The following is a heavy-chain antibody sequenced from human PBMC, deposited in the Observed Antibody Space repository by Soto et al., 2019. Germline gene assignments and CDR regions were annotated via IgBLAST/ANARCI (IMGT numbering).Heavy chain of an antibody. CDR1: GYSFTSYW. J-gene: IGHJ6*02. V-gene: IGHV5-51*01. CDR3: VRTTAAGQYYFCMVV. Sequence: GESRNISCKGSGYSFTSYWIGWVRQMPGKGLEWMGIIYPGDSDTRYSPSFQGQVTISADKSISTAYLQWSSLKASDTAMYYCVRTTAAGQYYFCMVVRGQGITVSVSS. CDR2: IYPGDSDT. D-gene: IGHD6-13*01.